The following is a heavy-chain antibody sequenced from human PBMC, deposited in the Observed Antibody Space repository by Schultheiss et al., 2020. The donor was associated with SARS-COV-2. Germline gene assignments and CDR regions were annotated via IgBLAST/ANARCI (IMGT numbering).Heavy chain of an antibody. Sequence: SETLSLTCTVSGGSISSYYWSWIRQPPGKGLEWIGYIYYSGSTYYNPSLKSLVTISVDTSKNQFSLKLSSVTAADTAVYYCAGFQLGIYNWFDPWGQGTLVTVSS. CDR1: GGSISSYY. D-gene: IGHD7-27*01. CDR3: AGFQLGIYNWFDP. V-gene: IGHV4-59*12. J-gene: IGHJ5*02. CDR2: IYYSGST.